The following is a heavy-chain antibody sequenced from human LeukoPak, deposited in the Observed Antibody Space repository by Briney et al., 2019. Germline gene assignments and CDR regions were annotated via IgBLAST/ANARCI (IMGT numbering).Heavy chain of an antibody. V-gene: IGHV3-48*03. CDR2: ISSSGSTI. J-gene: IGHJ3*02. Sequence: GGSLRLSCAASGFTFSSYEMNWVRQAPGKGLEWGSYISSSGSTIYYADSVKGRFTISRDNAKNSLYLQMNSLRAEDTAVYYCASTGILTVVDAFDIWGQGTMVTVSS. D-gene: IGHD3-9*01. CDR3: ASTGILTVVDAFDI. CDR1: GFTFSSYE.